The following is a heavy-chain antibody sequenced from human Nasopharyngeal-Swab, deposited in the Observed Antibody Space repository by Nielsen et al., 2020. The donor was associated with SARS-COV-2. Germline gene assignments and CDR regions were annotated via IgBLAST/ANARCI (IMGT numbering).Heavy chain of an antibody. CDR1: GGSFSGYY. CDR3: ARGPVVAYCGGDCYSEVILPGFDY. V-gene: IGHV4-34*01. CDR2: INHSGST. J-gene: IGHJ4*02. D-gene: IGHD2-21*02. Sequence: SETLSLTCAVYGGSFSGYYWSWTRQPPGKGLEWIGEINHSGSTNYNPSLKSPVTISVDTSKNQFSLKLSSVTAADTALYYCARGPVVAYCGGDCYSEVILPGFDYWGQGTLVTVSS.